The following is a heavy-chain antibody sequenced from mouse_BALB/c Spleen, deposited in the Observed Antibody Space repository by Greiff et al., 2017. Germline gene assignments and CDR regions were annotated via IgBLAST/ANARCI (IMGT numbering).Heavy chain of an antibody. CDR2: INSNGGST. V-gene: IGHV5-6-2*01. CDR1: GFTFSSYY. CDR3: ARLDTTVVGFDY. Sequence: EVHLVESGGGLVKLGGSLKLSCAASGFTFSSYYMSWVRQTPEKRLELVAAINSNGGSTYYPDTVKGRFTISRDNAKNTLYLQMSSLKSEDTALYYCARLDTTVVGFDYWGQGTTLTVSS. D-gene: IGHD1-1*01. J-gene: IGHJ2*01.